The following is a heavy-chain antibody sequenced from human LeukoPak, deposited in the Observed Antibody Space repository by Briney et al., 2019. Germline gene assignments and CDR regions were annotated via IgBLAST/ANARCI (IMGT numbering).Heavy chain of an antibody. D-gene: IGHD3-3*01. CDR3: ARIYDFWSGYPFDY. CDR2: IYHSGST. Sequence: PSETLSLTCTVSGYSTSSGYYWGWIRQPPGKGLEWIGSIYHSGSTYYNPSLKSRVTISVDTSKNQFSLKLSSVTAADTAVYYCARIYDFWSGYPFDYWGQGTLVTVSS. CDR1: GYSTSSGYY. V-gene: IGHV4-38-2*02. J-gene: IGHJ4*02.